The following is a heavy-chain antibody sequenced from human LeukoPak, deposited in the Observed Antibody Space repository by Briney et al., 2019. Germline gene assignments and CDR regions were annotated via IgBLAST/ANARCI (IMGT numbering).Heavy chain of an antibody. CDR2: INHSGST. CDR1: GGSFSGYY. V-gene: IGHV4-34*01. D-gene: IGHD3-3*01. J-gene: IGHJ5*02. Sequence: SETLSLTCAVYGGSFSGYYWSWIRQPPGKGLEWIGEINHSGSTNYNPSLKSRVTISVDTSKNQFSLKLSSVTDADTAVYYCARGPFTIFVVVIYFDPWGQGTLVTVSS. CDR3: ARGPFTIFVVVIYFDP.